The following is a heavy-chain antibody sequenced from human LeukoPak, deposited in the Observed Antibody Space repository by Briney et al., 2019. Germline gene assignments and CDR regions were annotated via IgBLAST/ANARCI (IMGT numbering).Heavy chain of an antibody. V-gene: IGHV3-30-3*01. CDR3: ARARLPREAFDI. D-gene: IGHD4-11*01. CDR2: ISYDGSNK. Sequence: GGSLRLSCVASGFTFSNYAMHWVRQAPGKGLEWVAVISYDGSNKYYADSVKGRFTISRDNSKNTLYLQMKSLRAEDTAVFYCARARLPREAFDIWGQGKMVTVST. J-gene: IGHJ3*02. CDR1: GFTFSNYA.